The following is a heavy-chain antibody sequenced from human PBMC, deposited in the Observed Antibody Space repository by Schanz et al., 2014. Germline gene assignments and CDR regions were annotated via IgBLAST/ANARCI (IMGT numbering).Heavy chain of an antibody. D-gene: IGHD3-10*01. Sequence: QVQLVESGGGVVQFGRSLRLSCVASGFTFSSYGMHWVRQAPGKGLEWVAVIWYDENNKYYADSVKGRFTMSRDNSKNTLYLQMNSLRAEETAVYYCGRANYRRKINFDYWGRGTLVTVSS. CDR3: GRANYRRKINFDY. V-gene: IGHV3-33*01. J-gene: IGHJ4*02. CDR1: GFTFSSYG. CDR2: IWYDENNK.